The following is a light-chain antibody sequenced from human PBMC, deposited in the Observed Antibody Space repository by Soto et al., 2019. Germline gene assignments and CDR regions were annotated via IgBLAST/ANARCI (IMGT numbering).Light chain of an antibody. CDR2: EVS. Sequence: QSVLTQPASVSGSPGQSITISCTGTSSDVGGYNYVSWFQHHPGKAPKLIIYEVSYRPSGVSARFSGSKSGHTASLTISGLQAEDEADYYCSSFTNTITRYAFGTGTKVTVL. J-gene: IGLJ1*01. V-gene: IGLV2-14*01. CDR3: SSFTNTITRYA. CDR1: SSDVGGYNY.